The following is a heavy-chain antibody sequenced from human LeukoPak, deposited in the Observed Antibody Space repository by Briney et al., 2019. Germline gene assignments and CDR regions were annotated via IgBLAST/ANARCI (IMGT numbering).Heavy chain of an antibody. V-gene: IGHV3-30*04. J-gene: IGHJ4*02. CDR3: ARDPYDYVWGSYRPPFDY. CDR2: ISYDGSNK. CDR1: GFTFSSYA. D-gene: IGHD3-16*02. Sequence: GGSLRLSCAASGFTFSSYAMHWVRQAPGKGLEWVAVISYDGSNKYYADSVKGRFTISRDNSKNTLYLQMNSLRAEDTAVYYCARDPYDYVWGSYRPPFDYWGQGTLVTVSS.